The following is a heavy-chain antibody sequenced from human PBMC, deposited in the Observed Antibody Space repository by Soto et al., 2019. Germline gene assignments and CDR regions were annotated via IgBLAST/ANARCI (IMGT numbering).Heavy chain of an antibody. Sequence: SSETLSLTCAVYGGSFSGYYWSWIRQPPGKGLEWIGEINHSGSTNYNPSLKSRVTISVDTSKNQFSLKLSSVTAADTAVYYCARADGYYDSSGYYYGYAYWGQGTLVTVS. V-gene: IGHV4-34*01. D-gene: IGHD3-22*01. CDR3: ARADGYYDSSGYYYGYAY. J-gene: IGHJ4*02. CDR2: INHSGST. CDR1: GGSFSGYY.